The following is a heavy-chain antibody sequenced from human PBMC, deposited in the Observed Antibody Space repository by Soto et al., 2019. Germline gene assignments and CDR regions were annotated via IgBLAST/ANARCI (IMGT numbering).Heavy chain of an antibody. CDR3: AGADGSTGCHGGFDY. Sequence: ASVKVSCKASGYTFTSYAMHWVRQAPGQRLEWMGWINAGNGNTKYSQKFQGRVTITRDTSASTAYMELSSLRSEDPAMHYCAGADGSTGCHGGFDYWGQGTLGTVSS. CDR2: INAGNGNT. J-gene: IGHJ4*02. V-gene: IGHV1-3*01. CDR1: GYTFTSYA. D-gene: IGHD3-10*01.